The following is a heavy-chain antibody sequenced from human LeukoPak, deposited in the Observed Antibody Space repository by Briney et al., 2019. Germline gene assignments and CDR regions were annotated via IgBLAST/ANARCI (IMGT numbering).Heavy chain of an antibody. CDR2: ISSASTYI. Sequence: GGSLRLSCAASGFTLSSYTMNWVRQAPGKGLECVSSISSASTYIYNADSAKGRFTISRDNAKNSLYLQMDSLRVEDTAVYYCARGQWPDYWGQGTLVTVSS. V-gene: IGHV3-21*01. D-gene: IGHD6-19*01. CDR1: GFTLSSYT. J-gene: IGHJ4*02. CDR3: ARGQWPDY.